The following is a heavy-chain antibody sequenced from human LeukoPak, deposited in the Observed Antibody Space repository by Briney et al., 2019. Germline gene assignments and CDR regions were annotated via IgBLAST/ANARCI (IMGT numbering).Heavy chain of an antibody. CDR1: GFTFSSYG. Sequence: GGSLRLSCAASGFTFSSYGMHWVRQAPGKGLEWVAFIRYDGSNKYYADSVKGRFTISRDNSKNTLYLQMNSLRAEDTAVYYCAKDRGRTGTTPKVDYWGQGTLVTVSS. V-gene: IGHV3-30*02. CDR3: AKDRGRTGTTPKVDY. J-gene: IGHJ4*02. D-gene: IGHD1-1*01. CDR2: IRYDGSNK.